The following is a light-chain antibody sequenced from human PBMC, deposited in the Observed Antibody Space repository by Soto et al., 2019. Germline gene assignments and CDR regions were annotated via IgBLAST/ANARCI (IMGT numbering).Light chain of an antibody. CDR3: QQSYSTPRT. CDR2: AAS. V-gene: IGKV1-39*01. CDR1: QSISSY. Sequence: DIQMTQSPSSLSASVGDRVTITCRASQSISSYLNSYQQKPGKAPKLLIYAASSLQSGVPSRFSGSGSGTDFTLTISSLQPEDVATYYCQQSYSTPRTFGQGTKLEIK. J-gene: IGKJ2*01.